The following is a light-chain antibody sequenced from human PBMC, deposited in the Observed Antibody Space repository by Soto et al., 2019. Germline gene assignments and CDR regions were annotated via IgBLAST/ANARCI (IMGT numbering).Light chain of an antibody. CDR2: GAS. CDR3: QQYNNWPRAT. CDR1: QSVSSSY. Sequence: ETVMTQSPATLSVSPGERATLSCRASQSVSSSYLAWYQQKPGQAPRLLIYGASSRATGIPDRFSGSGSGTEFNLTISSLQSEDFGVYYCQQYNNWPRATFGGGTKVDIK. V-gene: IGKV3D-15*01. J-gene: IGKJ4*01.